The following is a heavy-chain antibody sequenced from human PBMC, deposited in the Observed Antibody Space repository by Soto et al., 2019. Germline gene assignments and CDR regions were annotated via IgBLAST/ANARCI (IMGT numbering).Heavy chain of an antibody. J-gene: IGHJ6*02. Sequence: ASVEVSCRASGFTFTSSAVQWVRRARGQRLEWIGWIVVGSGNTNYAQKFQERVTITRDMSTSTAYMELSSLRSEDTAVYYCAAGPRPADIVLMVYAPRDYGMDVWGQGTTVTVSS. V-gene: IGHV1-58*01. CDR3: AAGPRPADIVLMVYAPRDYGMDV. CDR2: IVVGSGNT. CDR1: GFTFTSSA. D-gene: IGHD2-8*01.